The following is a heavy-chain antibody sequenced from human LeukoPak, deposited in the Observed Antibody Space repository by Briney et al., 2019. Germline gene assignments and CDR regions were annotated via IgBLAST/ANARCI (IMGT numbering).Heavy chain of an antibody. Sequence: ASVKVSCKASGGTFSSYAISWVRQAPGQGLEWMGGIIPIFGTANYAQKFQGRVTITADESTSTAYMELSSLRSEDTAVYYCAKCSARFGTLTDLDYWGQGTLVTVSS. D-gene: IGHD3-10*01. CDR2: IIPIFGTA. J-gene: IGHJ4*02. CDR1: GGTFSSYA. CDR3: AKCSARFGTLTDLDY. V-gene: IGHV1-69*13.